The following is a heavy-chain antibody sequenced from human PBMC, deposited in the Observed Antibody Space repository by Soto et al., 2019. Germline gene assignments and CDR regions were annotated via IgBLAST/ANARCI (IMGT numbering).Heavy chain of an antibody. CDR2: IYYSGST. D-gene: IGHD6-19*01. CDR1: GGSISSSSYY. V-gene: IGHV4-39*01. CDR3: ARHRSSSGCYPNWFDP. J-gene: IGHJ5*02. Sequence: PSETLSLTCTVAGGSISSSSYYWGWIRQPPGKGLEWIGSIYYSGSTYYNPSLKSRVTISVDTSKNQFSLKLSSVTAADTAVYYCARHRSSSGCYPNWFDPWGQGTLVTVSS.